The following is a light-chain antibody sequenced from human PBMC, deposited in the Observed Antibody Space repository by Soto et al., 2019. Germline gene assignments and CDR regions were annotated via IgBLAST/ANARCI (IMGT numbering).Light chain of an antibody. CDR3: QVWDSSSDQAV. V-gene: IGLV3-21*04. CDR1: NIGSKS. J-gene: IGLJ2*01. CDR2: YDS. Sequence: SYELTQPPSVSMAPGKTARITCGGNNIGSKSVHWYQQKPGQAPVLVIYYDSDRPSGIPERFSGSNSGNTATLTISRVEAGDEADYYCQVWDSSSDQAVFGGGTKLTVL.